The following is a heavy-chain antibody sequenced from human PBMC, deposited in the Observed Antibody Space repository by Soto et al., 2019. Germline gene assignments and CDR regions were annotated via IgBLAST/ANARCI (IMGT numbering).Heavy chain of an antibody. D-gene: IGHD3-3*01. CDR2: IYSSDTTI. CDR1: GFTFSGHY. V-gene: IGHV3-11*01. Sequence: GGSLRLSCAASGFTFSGHYMSWIRQAPGKGLEWVSYIYSSDTTIYYADSVKGRFTISRDNARDSLYLQMNSLRAEDTAVYYCAKERPYYDFWSGYYRPTENYYYGMDVWGQGTTVTVSS. J-gene: IGHJ6*02. CDR3: AKERPYYDFWSGYYRPTENYYYGMDV.